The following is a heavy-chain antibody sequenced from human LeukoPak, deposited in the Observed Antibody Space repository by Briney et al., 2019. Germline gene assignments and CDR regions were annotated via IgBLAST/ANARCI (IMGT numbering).Heavy chain of an antibody. CDR3: ARANTYYDFWSGYYRANWLDP. CDR2: IYYCGST. CDR1: GGSISSHY. J-gene: IGHJ5*02. D-gene: IGHD3-3*01. V-gene: IGHV4-59*11. Sequence: SETLSLTCTVSGGSISSHYWSWLRQPPGKGLEWIGYIYYCGSTNYNPSLKSRVTISVDTSKNQFSLKLSSVTAADTAVYYCARANTYYDFWSGYYRANWLDPWGQGTLVTVSS.